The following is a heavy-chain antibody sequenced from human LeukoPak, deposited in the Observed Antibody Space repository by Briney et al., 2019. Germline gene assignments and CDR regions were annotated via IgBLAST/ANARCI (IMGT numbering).Heavy chain of an antibody. CDR3: AKDHEYYDFWSGYSYDY. CDR1: GFTFSSYG. CDR2: IRYDGSNK. J-gene: IGHJ4*02. V-gene: IGHV3-30*02. D-gene: IGHD3-3*01. Sequence: GGSLRLSCAASGFTFSSYGMHWVRQAPGKGLEWVAFIRYDGSNKYYADSVKGRFTISRDNSKNTLYLQMNSLRAEDTAVYYCAKDHEYYDFWSGYSYDYWGQGTLVTVSS.